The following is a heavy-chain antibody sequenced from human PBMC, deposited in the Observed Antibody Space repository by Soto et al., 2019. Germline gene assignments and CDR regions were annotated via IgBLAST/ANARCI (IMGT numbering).Heavy chain of an antibody. D-gene: IGHD2-8*01. CDR1: GYSFTDYH. V-gene: IGHV1-2*04. CDR2: INPKSGGT. J-gene: IGHJ6*02. CDR3: ARGDSTDCSIGVCSFCNNHDMDV. Sequence: ASVKVSCKASGYSFTDYHIHWVRQAPGQGLEWLGRINPKSGGTSTAQKFQGWVTMTPDTSIRTACMQLTRLKSDDTAIYYCARGDSTDCSIGVCSFCNNHDMDVWGRGTTVTGSS.